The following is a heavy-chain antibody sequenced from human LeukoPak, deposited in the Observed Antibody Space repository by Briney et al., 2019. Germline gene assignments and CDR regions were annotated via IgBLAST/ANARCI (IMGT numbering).Heavy chain of an antibody. CDR1: GYTFTGYY. V-gene: IGHV1-2*02. CDR2: INPNSGGT. CDR3: ARGSYDSSGPGLSAFDI. J-gene: IGHJ3*02. D-gene: IGHD3-22*01. Sequence: ASVTVSCRASGYTFTGYYMHWVRQAPGQGLEWMGWINPNSGGTNYAQKFQGRVTMTRDTSISTAYMELSRLRSDDTAVYYCARGSYDSSGPGLSAFDIWGQGTMVTVSS.